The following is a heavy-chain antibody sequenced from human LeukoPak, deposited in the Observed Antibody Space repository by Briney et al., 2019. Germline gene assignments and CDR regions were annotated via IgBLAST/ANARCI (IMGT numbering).Heavy chain of an antibody. Sequence: RSQTLSLTCAISGDSVSSNSPAWNWIRQSPSRGLEWLGRIYYRSKWYYEYAVSVKSRITINPDTSKNQFSLQLNSVTPEDTAVYYCARQEGAFDYWGQGTLVTVSS. CDR1: GDSVSSNSPA. J-gene: IGHJ4*02. D-gene: IGHD3-16*01. CDR3: ARQEGAFDY. V-gene: IGHV6-1*01. CDR2: IYYRSKWYY.